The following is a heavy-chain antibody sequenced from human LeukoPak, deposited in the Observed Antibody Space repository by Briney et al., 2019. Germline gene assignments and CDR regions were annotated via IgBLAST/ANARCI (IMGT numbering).Heavy chain of an antibody. V-gene: IGHV4-34*01. J-gene: IGHJ4*02. CDR1: GGSFSGYY. D-gene: IGHD3-22*01. Sequence: SEALSLTCAVYGGSFSGYYWSWIRQPPGKGLEWIGEINHSGSTNYNPSLKSRVTISVDTSKNQFFLKLSSVTAADTAVYYCAREGLDSSGYLDYWGQGTLVTVSS. CDR3: AREGLDSSGYLDY. CDR2: INHSGST.